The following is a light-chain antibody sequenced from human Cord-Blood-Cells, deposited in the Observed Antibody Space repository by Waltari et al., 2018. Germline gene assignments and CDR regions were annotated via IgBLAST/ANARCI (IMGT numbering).Light chain of an antibody. CDR1: QSISSW. CDR3: QQYNSYWT. CDR2: KAS. J-gene: IGKJ1*01. Sequence: DIQMTQSPSTLSASVGDRVTITCRASQSISSWLAWYQQEPGKAPKLLIYKASSLESGVPSRFSGCGSETEFTLTISSLQPDDFATYYCQQYNSYWTFGQGTKVEIK. V-gene: IGKV1-5*03.